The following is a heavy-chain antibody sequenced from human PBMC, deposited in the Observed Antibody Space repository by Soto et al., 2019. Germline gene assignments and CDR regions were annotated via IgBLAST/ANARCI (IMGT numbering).Heavy chain of an antibody. J-gene: IGHJ6*02. D-gene: IGHD6-19*01. CDR3: AGAGPFSRAYYYGMDF. Sequence: SETLSLTCTVSGGSISSYYWSWIRQPPGKGLEWIGYIYYSGSTNYNPSLKSRITISVDTSKNQFSLKLSSVTAADTAVYYCAGAGPFSRAYYYGMDFSGQGTTVTVSS. CDR2: IYYSGST. CDR1: GGSISSYY. V-gene: IGHV4-59*01.